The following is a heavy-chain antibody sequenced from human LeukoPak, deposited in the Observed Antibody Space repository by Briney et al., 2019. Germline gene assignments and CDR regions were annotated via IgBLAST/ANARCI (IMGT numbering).Heavy chain of an antibody. CDR2: ISSGTGSYI. Sequence: GGSLRLSCVVSGFSFSSYSMNWVRQAPGKGLELVSTISSGTGSYIYYADSVRGRFTISRDNAKNSLYLQMNSLRAEDTAVYYCARDHDYWGQGTLVTVSS. J-gene: IGHJ4*02. CDR3: ARDHDY. V-gene: IGHV3-21*01. CDR1: GFSFSSYS.